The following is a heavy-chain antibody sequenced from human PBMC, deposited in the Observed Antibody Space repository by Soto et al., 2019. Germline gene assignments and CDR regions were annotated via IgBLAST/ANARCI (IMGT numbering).Heavy chain of an antibody. CDR1: GGSISSSNW. Sequence: PSETLSLTCAVSGGSISSSNWWSWVRQPPGKGLEWIGEIYHSGSTNYNPALKSRVTISVDKSKNQFSLKLSSVTAADTAVYYCARAPMRDFWSGYYLPSYYGMDVWGQGTTVTVS. D-gene: IGHD3-3*01. CDR3: ARAPMRDFWSGYYLPSYYGMDV. CDR2: IYHSGST. J-gene: IGHJ6*02. V-gene: IGHV4-4*02.